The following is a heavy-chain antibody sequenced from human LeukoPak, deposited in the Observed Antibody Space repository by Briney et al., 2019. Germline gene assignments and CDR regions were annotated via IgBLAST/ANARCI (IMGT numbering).Heavy chain of an antibody. D-gene: IGHD3-10*01. CDR3: ATHGEGSYFES. Sequence: SETLSLTCTVSGGSIRSSRYYWGWIRQSPGKRLEWIGSVSFFGNSYYRPSLLSRLTISIDRSKTQISLNLTSVTAADTAVYYCATHGEGSYFESWGQGTLVTVSS. J-gene: IGHJ4*02. CDR1: GGSIRSSRYY. CDR2: VSFFGNS. V-gene: IGHV4-39*01.